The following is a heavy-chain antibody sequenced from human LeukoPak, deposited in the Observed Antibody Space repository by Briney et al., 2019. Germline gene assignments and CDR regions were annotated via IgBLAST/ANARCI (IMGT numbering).Heavy chain of an antibody. CDR3: ARLDSAGDWLY. V-gene: IGHV5-51*01. Sequence: PGESLKISFQGSGYRFSTYWIGWVRQMPGKGVEWMGIIYPRNSNTRYSPSFQGQVTISADTSINTAYLQWSTLKASDTAMYYCARLDSAGDWLYWGQGTLVTVSS. CDR1: GYRFSTYW. D-gene: IGHD2-21*02. CDR2: IYPRNSNT. J-gene: IGHJ4*02.